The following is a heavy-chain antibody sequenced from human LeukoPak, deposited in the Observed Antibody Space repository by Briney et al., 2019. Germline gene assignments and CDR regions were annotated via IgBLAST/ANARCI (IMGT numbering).Heavy chain of an antibody. J-gene: IGHJ3*02. CDR3: AKGLAHGSYYAFDI. CDR1: GFTLRSYT. V-gene: IGHV3-21*01. Sequence: GGSLRLSCAASGFTLRSYTMNWVRQAPGKGLEWVSSIGISSNKIYYADSVKGRFIISRDNAKNSVYLQMNSLRAEDTAVYYCAKGLAHGSYYAFDIWGQGTMVTVSS. CDR2: IGISSNKI. D-gene: IGHD3-10*01.